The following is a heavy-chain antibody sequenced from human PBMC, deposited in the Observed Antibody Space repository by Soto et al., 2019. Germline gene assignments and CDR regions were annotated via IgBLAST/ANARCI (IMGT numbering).Heavy chain of an antibody. J-gene: IGHJ6*02. CDR3: AKDRDYCSSTSCYELDV. Sequence: EVQLLEAGGGLVHPGGSLRLSCAASGFTFDDYTMHWVRQAPGKGLEWVSLISWDGGSTYYADSVKGRFTISRDNSKNSLYLQMNSLRTEDTALYYCAKDRDYCSSTSCYELDVWGQGTTVTVSS. D-gene: IGHD2-2*01. V-gene: IGHV3-43*01. CDR2: ISWDGGST. CDR1: GFTFDDYT.